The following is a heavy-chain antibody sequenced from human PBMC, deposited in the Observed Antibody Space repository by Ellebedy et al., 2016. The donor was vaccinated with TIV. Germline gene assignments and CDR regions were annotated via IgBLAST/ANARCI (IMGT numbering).Heavy chain of an antibody. D-gene: IGHD5-24*01. V-gene: IGHV3-30*03. CDR3: ARQLEMATIQFFDY. Sequence: GESLKISCAASGFTFSSYGMHWVRQAPGKGLEWVAVISYDGSNKYYADSVKGRFTISRDNSKNTLYLQMNSLRAEDTAVYYCARQLEMATIQFFDYWGQGTLVTVSS. J-gene: IGHJ4*02. CDR1: GFTFSSYG. CDR2: ISYDGSNK.